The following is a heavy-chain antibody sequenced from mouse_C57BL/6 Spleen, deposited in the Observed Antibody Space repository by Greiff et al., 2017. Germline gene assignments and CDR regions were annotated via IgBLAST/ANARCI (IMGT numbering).Heavy chain of an antibody. D-gene: IGHD1-1*01. Sequence: QVQLQQPGAELVKPGASVKMSCKASGYTFTSYWITWVKQRPGQGLEWIGDIYPGSGSTIYNEKFKCKATLTVDTSSSTAYMQLSSLTSEDSAVYYCARRDHYYGSSYPFAYWGQGTLVTVSA. CDR3: ARRDHYYGSSYPFAY. CDR1: GYTFTSYW. J-gene: IGHJ3*01. CDR2: IYPGSGST. V-gene: IGHV1-55*01.